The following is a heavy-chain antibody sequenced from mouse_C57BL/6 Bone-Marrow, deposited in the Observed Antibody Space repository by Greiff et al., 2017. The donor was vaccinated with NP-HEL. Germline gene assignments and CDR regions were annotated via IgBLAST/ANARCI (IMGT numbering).Heavy chain of an antibody. D-gene: IGHD2-5*01. CDR3: AKGYSNYAWFAY. J-gene: IGHJ3*01. V-gene: IGHV2-5*01. Sequence: QVQLKESGPGLVQPSQSLSITCTVSGFSLTSYGVHWVRQSPGKGLEWLGVIWRGGSTDYTAAFMSRLSNTKDNSKSQVFFKMNSLQAADTAIYYYAKGYSNYAWFAYWGQGTLVTVSA. CDR2: IWRGGST. CDR1: GFSLTSYG.